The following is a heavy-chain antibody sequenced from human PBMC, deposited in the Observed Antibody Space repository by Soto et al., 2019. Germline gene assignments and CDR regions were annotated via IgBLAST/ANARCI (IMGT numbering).Heavy chain of an antibody. CDR2: VTHSGST. D-gene: IGHD2-21*01. J-gene: IGHJ4*02. Sequence: QVHLQQWGAGLLKPSETLSLTCGVYGGSLRGSYWSWIRQPPGKALEWLGKVTHSGSTTFNPSLKRRVSVSVDTSDNLFTPKLTAVTAADTAVYYCARGHIPVYGPVPDYFDSWGQGTLVTVSS. CDR1: GGSLRGSY. CDR3: ARGHIPVYGPVPDYFDS. V-gene: IGHV4-34*02.